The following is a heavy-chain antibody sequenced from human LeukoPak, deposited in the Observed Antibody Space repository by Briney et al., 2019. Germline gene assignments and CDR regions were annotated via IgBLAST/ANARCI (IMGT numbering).Heavy chain of an antibody. CDR2: IHPNSGGT. D-gene: IGHD3-10*01. J-gene: IGHJ5*02. Sequence: GASLKVSCKASGYTFTSYYMHWVRQAPGQGLERMGWIHPNSGGTNYVQKFQGRVTMTRDTSITTTYMELSRLTSDDTAVYYCARKMVRGVLTSGNWFDPWGQGTLVTVSS. V-gene: IGHV1-2*02. CDR1: GYTFTSYY. CDR3: ARKMVRGVLTSGNWFDP.